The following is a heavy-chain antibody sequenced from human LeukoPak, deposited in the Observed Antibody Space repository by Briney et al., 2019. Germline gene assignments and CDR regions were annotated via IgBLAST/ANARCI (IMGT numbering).Heavy chain of an antibody. J-gene: IGHJ4*02. D-gene: IGHD2-8*02. CDR1: GGSISSYY. CDR3: AGHHPRNTVDF. Sequence: PSETLSLTCTVSGGSISSYYWSWIRQPPGKGLEWIAYISYIGSINYNPSLKSRVTISLNTSKTQFSLKLSSVTAADTAVYYCAGHHPRNTVDFWGQGTLVTVSS. V-gene: IGHV4-59*08. CDR2: ISYIGSI.